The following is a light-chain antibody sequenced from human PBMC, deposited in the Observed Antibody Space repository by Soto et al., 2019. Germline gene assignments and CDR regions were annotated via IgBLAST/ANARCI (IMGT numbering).Light chain of an antibody. CDR3: QQRDTWPPLT. V-gene: IGKV3-11*01. Sequence: EIVLTQSPATLSLSPGERATLSCRASQSVSRHLAWYQQKPGQAPRLLIYDASNRATGIPARFSGSGSGTDFTLTVSSLEPEDFAVYYCQQRDTWPPLTFGGGTKVEIK. J-gene: IGKJ4*01. CDR2: DAS. CDR1: QSVSRH.